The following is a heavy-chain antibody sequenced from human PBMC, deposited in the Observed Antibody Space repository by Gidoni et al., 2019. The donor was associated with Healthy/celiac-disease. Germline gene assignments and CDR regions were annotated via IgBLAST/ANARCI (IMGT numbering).Heavy chain of an antibody. D-gene: IGHD3-22*01. J-gene: IGHJ4*02. CDR3: ARAGSSGYFVSDYDLDY. Sequence: QVQLVQSGAEVKKPGSSVKVSCKASGGTFSSYAISWVRQAPGQGLEWMGGSIPIFGTANYAQKFQGRVTITADESTSTAYMELSSLRSEDTAVYYCARAGSSGYFVSDYDLDYWGQGTLVTVSS. V-gene: IGHV1-69*01. CDR2: SIPIFGTA. CDR1: GGTFSSYA.